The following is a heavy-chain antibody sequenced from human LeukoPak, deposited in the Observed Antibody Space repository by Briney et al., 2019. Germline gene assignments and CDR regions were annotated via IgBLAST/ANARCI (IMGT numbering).Heavy chain of an antibody. CDR3: ARPADYGDYFDY. CDR1: GYTFTSYG. V-gene: IGHV1-18*01. CDR2: ISAYNGNT. Sequence: ASVTVSCKASGYTFTSYGISWVRQAPGQGLEWMGWISAYNGNTNYAQTLQGRVTMTTDTSTSTAYMELRSLRSDDTAVYYCARPADYGDYFDYWGQGTLVTVSS. J-gene: IGHJ4*02. D-gene: IGHD4-17*01.